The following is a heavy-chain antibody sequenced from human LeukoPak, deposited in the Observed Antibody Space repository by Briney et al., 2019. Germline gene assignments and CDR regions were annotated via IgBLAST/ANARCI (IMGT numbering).Heavy chain of an antibody. J-gene: IGHJ4*02. CDR1: GFTFNTYT. D-gene: IGHD3-3*01. CDR2: ISPSSSYI. CDR3: ARGRGWNYFDS. Sequence: GGSLRLSCAASGFTFNTYTMNWVRQAPGKGLEGVSSISPSSSYIYYADSVKGRFYISRDNAKNSLFLQMNSLRVEDTAVYYCARGRGWNYFDSWGQGTLVXVSS. V-gene: IGHV3-21*01.